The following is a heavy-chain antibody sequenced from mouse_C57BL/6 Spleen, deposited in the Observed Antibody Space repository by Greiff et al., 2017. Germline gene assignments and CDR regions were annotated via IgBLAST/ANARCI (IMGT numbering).Heavy chain of an antibody. J-gene: IGHJ3*01. Sequence: DVQLQESGGGLVKPGGSLKLSCAASGFTFSSYAMSWVRQTPEKRLEWVATISDGGSYTYYPDNVKGRFTISRDNAKNNLYLQMSHLKSEDTAMYYCARDADSAWFAYWGQGTLVTVSA. CDR2: ISDGGSYT. CDR3: ARDADSAWFAY. V-gene: IGHV5-4*01. CDR1: GFTFSSYA.